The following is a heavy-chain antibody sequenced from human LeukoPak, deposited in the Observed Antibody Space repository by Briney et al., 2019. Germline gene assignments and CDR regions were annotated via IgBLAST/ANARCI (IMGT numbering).Heavy chain of an antibody. CDR2: ISGSGGST. V-gene: IGHV3-23*01. CDR1: GFTFSSYA. Sequence: GVSLRLSCAASGFTFSSYAMSWVRQAPGKGLEWVSAISGSGGSTYYADSVKGRFTISRDNSKNTLYLQMNSLRAEDTAVYYCAKDPYSGYDWLSYFDYWGQGTLVTVSS. J-gene: IGHJ4*02. CDR3: AKDPYSGYDWLSYFDY. D-gene: IGHD5-12*01.